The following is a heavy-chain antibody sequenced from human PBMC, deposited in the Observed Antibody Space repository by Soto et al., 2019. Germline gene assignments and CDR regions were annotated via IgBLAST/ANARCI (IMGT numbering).Heavy chain of an antibody. J-gene: IGHJ5*02. Sequence: QVQLVQSGAEVKKPGASVKVSCKASGYTFTSYGISWVRQAPGQGLEWMGWISAYNGNTNYAQKLQGRVTMTTDTSTSTAYRELRSLRSDDTAVYYCARDPAYCYYDSSGLCWFDPWVQGTLVTVSS. CDR2: ISAYNGNT. D-gene: IGHD3-22*01. CDR1: GYTFTSYG. V-gene: IGHV1-18*01. CDR3: ARDPAYCYYDSSGLCWFDP.